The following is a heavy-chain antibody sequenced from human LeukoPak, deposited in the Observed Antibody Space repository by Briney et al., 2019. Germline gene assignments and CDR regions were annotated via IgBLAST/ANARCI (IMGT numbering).Heavy chain of an antibody. CDR2: IRYDGSDK. V-gene: IGHV3-30*02. Sequence: GGSLRLSCAASGFTFNNYGMHWVRQAPGKGLEWVAFIRYDGSDKYYEDSLKGRFTISRDNSKNTVYLQMNSLRAEDTAVYYCAKHPSGYYYDHFDYWGQGTLVTVSS. D-gene: IGHD3-22*01. CDR3: AKHPSGYYYDHFDY. CDR1: GFTFNNYG. J-gene: IGHJ4*02.